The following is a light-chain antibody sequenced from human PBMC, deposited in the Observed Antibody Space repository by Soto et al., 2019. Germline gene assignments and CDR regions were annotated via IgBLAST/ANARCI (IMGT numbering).Light chain of an antibody. CDR1: STDVGGYNA. J-gene: IGLJ1*01. CDR3: NSFRVSHLYV. Sequence: SALSHPASVSGSPGQTITISCTGTSTDVGGYNAVSWYQHHPGKAPKLIIYEVTHRPSGVSDRFSASKSGNTASLTISGLQAEDEADYYCNSFRVSHLYVFGTGTKSPS. V-gene: IGLV2-14*01. CDR2: EVT.